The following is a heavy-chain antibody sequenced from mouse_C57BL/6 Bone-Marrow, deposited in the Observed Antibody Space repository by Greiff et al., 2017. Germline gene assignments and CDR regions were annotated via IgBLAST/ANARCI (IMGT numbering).Heavy chain of an antibody. CDR3: ARSSITTDYFDY. CDR1: GFTFTDYY. CDR2: IRNKANGYTT. D-gene: IGHD1-1*01. J-gene: IGHJ2*01. Sequence: EVHLVESGGGLVQPGGSLSLSCAASGFTFTDYYMSWVRQPPGKALEWLGFIRNKANGYTTEYSASVKGRFTISRDTSQSILDLQMNALRAEDSATYYCARSSITTDYFDYWGQGTTLTVSS. V-gene: IGHV7-3*01.